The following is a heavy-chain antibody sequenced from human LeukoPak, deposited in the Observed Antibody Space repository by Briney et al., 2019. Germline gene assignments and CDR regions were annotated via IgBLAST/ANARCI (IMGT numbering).Heavy chain of an antibody. J-gene: IGHJ4*02. CDR1: GFTFSNYA. D-gene: IGHD6-13*01. CDR3: AKAVDVGYTSSWNGDY. CDR2: ISGSDGST. Sequence: GGSLRLSCAASGFTFSNYAMSWVRQAPGKGLEWVSGISGSDGSTYYADSVKGRFTISRDNSKNTLYLQMNSLRAEDTAVYYCAKAVDVGYTSSWNGDYWGQGTLVTVSS. V-gene: IGHV3-23*01.